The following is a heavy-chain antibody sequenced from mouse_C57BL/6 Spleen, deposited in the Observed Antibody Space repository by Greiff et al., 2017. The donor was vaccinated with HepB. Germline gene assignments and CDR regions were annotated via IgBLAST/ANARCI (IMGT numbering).Heavy chain of an antibody. CDR3: TRDRGSKSWFAY. V-gene: IGHV5-9-1*02. CDR2: ISSGGDYI. J-gene: IGHJ3*01. CDR1: GFTFSSYA. D-gene: IGHD2-5*01. Sequence: EVQLVESGEGLVKPGGSLKLSCAASGFTFSSYAMSWVRQTPEKRLEWVAYISSGGDYIYYADTVKGRFTISRDNARNTLYLQMSSLKSEDTAMYYCTRDRGSKSWFAYWGQGTLVTVSA.